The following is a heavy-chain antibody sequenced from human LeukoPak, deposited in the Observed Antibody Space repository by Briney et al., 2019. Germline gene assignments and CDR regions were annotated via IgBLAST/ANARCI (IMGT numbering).Heavy chain of an antibody. CDR3: ARAPDLYCSGGSCYNEFDP. Sequence: GSSVKVSCKASGGTFSSYAISWVRQAPGQGLEWMGGIIPIFGTANYAQKFQGRVTITADESTRTAYMEVSSLRSEDTAVYYCARAPDLYCSGGSCYNEFDPWGQGTLVTVSS. CDR1: GGTFSSYA. CDR2: IIPIFGTA. V-gene: IGHV1-69*01. J-gene: IGHJ5*02. D-gene: IGHD2-15*01.